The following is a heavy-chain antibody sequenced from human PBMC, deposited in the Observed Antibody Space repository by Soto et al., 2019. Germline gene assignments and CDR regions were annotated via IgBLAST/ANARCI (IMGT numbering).Heavy chain of an antibody. D-gene: IGHD2-15*01. CDR1: GFTFSGHS. V-gene: IGHV3-21*04. CDR3: AKTPGSGYCSGGSCYPKYFQH. J-gene: IGHJ1*01. CDR2: ITSSSSYI. Sequence: GGSLRLSCAASGFTFSGHSMNWVRQAPGKGLEWVSSITSSSSYIYYADSVKGRFAISRDNAENSLYLQMNSLRAEDTAVYYCAKTPGSGYCSGGSCYPKYFQHWGQGTLVTVSS.